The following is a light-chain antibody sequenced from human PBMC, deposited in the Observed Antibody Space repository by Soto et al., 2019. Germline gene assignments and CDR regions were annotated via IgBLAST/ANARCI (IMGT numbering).Light chain of an antibody. V-gene: IGKV3-15*01. J-gene: IGKJ5*01. Sequence: EIVMTQSPGTLSVSPGERATLSCRASQSVSSNLAWYQQKPGQAPRLLIYGASTRATGIPARFSGSGSGTDFPLTISSLQSEDFAVYYCQQYRNWPPITFGQGTRLEIK. CDR2: GAS. CDR1: QSVSSN. CDR3: QQYRNWPPIT.